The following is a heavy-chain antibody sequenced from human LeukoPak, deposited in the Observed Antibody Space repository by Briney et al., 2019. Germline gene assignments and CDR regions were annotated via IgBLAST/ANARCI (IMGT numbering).Heavy chain of an antibody. V-gene: IGHV4-38-2*02. CDR2: LYHGGVT. CDR1: GYSIGSGYY. D-gene: IGHD3-22*01. J-gene: IGHJ4*02. CDR3: ARADELYYDNSGYYSDPCFDY. Sequence: SETMSLTCSVSGYSIGSGYYWGWIRQSPGVGLEWIGSLYHGGVTYYNPSLKSRVTISEDTSKNQFSLNLGSVTAADTAVYYCARADELYYDNSGYYSDPCFDYWGQGILVTVSS.